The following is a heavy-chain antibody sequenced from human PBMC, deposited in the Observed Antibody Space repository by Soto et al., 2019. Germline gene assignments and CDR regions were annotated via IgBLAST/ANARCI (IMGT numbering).Heavy chain of an antibody. CDR1: GGTFSSYA. V-gene: IGHV1-69*12. Sequence: QVQLVQSGAEVKKPGSSVKVSCTASGGTFSSYAISWVRQAPGQGLEWMGEIIPIFGTANYAQKFQGRVTITADESTSTAYMELSSLRSEDTAVYYCARDGRGVVVVAATPYYYYGMDVWGQGTTVTVSS. D-gene: IGHD2-15*01. CDR2: IIPIFGTA. CDR3: ARDGRGVVVVAATPYYYYGMDV. J-gene: IGHJ6*02.